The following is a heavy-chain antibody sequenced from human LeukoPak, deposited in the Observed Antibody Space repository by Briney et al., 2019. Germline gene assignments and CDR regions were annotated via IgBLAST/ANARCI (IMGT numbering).Heavy chain of an antibody. CDR1: GFTFSSYG. Sequence: GGSLRLSCAASGFTFSSYGMHWVRQAPGEGLEWVAFIRYDGSNKYYADSVKGRFTISRDNSKNTLYLQMNSLRAEDTAVYYCAKDGDVYYDFWSGYLDYWGQGTLVTVSS. D-gene: IGHD3-3*01. CDR3: AKDGDVYYDFWSGYLDY. V-gene: IGHV3-30*02. CDR2: IRYDGSNK. J-gene: IGHJ4*02.